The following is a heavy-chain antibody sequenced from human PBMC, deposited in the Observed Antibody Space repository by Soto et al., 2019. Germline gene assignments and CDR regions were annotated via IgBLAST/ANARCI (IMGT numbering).Heavy chain of an antibody. CDR3: AREPHFWSGSDY. V-gene: IGHV3-66*01. J-gene: IGHJ4*02. Sequence: GGSLRLSCAASGFTVSRNYMSWVRQAPGKGLEWVSVIYSGGSTYYADSVKGRFTISRDNSKNTLYLQMNSLRAEDTAVYYCAREPHFWSGSDYWGQGTLVTVSS. D-gene: IGHD3-3*02. CDR1: GFTVSRNY. CDR2: IYSGGST.